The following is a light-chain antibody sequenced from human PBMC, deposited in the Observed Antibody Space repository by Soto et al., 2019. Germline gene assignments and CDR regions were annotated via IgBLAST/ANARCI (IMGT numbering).Light chain of an antibody. Sequence: EMVLTQSPGTLSLSPGERATLSCRASQSVTSSYLAWYQQKVGQAPRLLIYGTSSRATGIPDRFSGSGSGTDFTLTVSRPEPEDFAVFYCQQYGSSPPTFGQGTKLEIK. CDR1: QSVTSSY. CDR3: QQYGSSPPT. J-gene: IGKJ2*01. CDR2: GTS. V-gene: IGKV3-20*01.